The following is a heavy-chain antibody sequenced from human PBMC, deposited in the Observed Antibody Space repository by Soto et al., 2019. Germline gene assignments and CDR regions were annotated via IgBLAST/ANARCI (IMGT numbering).Heavy chain of an antibody. CDR3: TTGLAAAGQFDY. V-gene: IGHV3-15*01. D-gene: IGHD6-13*01. J-gene: IGHJ4*02. CDR2: IKSKTDGGTT. CDR1: GFTFSNAW. Sequence: GGSLRLSCAASGFTFSNAWMSWVRQAPGKGLEWVGRIKSKTDGGTTDYAAPVKGRFTISRDDSKNTLYLQMNSLKTEDTAVYYCTTGLAAAGQFDYWGQGTLVTVSS.